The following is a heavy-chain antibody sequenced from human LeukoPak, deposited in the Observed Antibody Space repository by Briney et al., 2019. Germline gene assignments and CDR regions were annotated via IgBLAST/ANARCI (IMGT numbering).Heavy chain of an antibody. D-gene: IGHD3-10*01. V-gene: IGHV3-30*02. CDR1: GFTFSSYG. Sequence: GSLRLSCAASGFTFSSYGMHWVRQAPGKGLEWVAFIRYDGSNKYYADSVKGRFTISRDNSKNTLYLQMNSLRAEDTAVYYCAKARGITMVPFDYWGQGTLVTVSS. CDR3: AKARGITMVPFDY. CDR2: IRYDGSNK. J-gene: IGHJ4*02.